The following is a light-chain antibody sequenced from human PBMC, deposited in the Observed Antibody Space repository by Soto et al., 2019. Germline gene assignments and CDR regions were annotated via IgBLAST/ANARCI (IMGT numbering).Light chain of an antibody. V-gene: IGKV3-15*01. J-gene: IGKJ1*01. CDR1: QSVTTR. CDR2: DAS. CDR3: QQYNNWPWT. Sequence: EIVMTQSPATLSVSPGEGATLSCRAGQSVTTRLAWYQRKPGQGPRLLIYDASTRATGIAARISRSGSGTEFTLTISSLQSEDFAIYYCQQYNNWPWTFGQGTKVEIK.